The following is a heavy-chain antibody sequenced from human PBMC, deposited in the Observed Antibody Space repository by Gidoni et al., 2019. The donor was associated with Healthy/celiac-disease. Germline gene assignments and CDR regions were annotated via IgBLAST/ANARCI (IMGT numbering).Heavy chain of an antibody. CDR1: GGTFSSYA. V-gene: IGHV1-69*01. J-gene: IGHJ6*02. CDR3: ARDGRRFIFGVVIIHYGMDV. CDR2: IIPIFGTA. Sequence: QVQLVQSGAEVKKPGSSVKVSCKASGGTFSSYAISWVRQAPGQGLEWMGGIIPIFGTANYAQKFQGRVTITADESTSTAYMELSSLRSEDTAVYYCARDGRRFIFGVVIIHYGMDVWGQGTTVTVSS. D-gene: IGHD3-3*01.